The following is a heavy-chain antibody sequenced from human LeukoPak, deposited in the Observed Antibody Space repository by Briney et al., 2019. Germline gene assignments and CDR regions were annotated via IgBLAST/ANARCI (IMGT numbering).Heavy chain of an antibody. CDR3: ARGNGSGCLDY. J-gene: IGHJ4*02. Sequence: GASVTVSCMASGYTFTGYYMHWVRQAPGQGLAWMGWINPNSGGTNYAQKFQGRVTMTRDTSISTAYMELSRLRSDDTAVYYCARGNGSGCLDYWGQGTLVTVSS. V-gene: IGHV1-2*02. CDR2: INPNSGGT. D-gene: IGHD6-19*01. CDR1: GYTFTGYY.